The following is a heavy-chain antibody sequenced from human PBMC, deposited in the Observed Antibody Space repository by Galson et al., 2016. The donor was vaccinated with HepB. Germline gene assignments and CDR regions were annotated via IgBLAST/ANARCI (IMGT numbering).Heavy chain of an antibody. CDR2: ITWNSGTI. J-gene: IGHJ4*02. V-gene: IGHV3-9*01. Sequence: SLRLSCAASGFDFDDYAMHWVRQSPGKGLEWVPGITWNSGTIGYADSVKGRFTISRDNAKDSLFLQMNNLRVEDTALYYCAKEVTIFGVALDRGYIDYWGQGILVSVSS. D-gene: IGHD3-3*01. CDR3: AKEVTIFGVALDRGYIDY. CDR1: GFDFDDYA.